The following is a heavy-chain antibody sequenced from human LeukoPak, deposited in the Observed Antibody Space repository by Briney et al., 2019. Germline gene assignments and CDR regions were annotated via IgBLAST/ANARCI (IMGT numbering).Heavy chain of an antibody. D-gene: IGHD2-21*01. Sequence: GGSLRLSCAASGFTFSSYWMHWVRQGPGEGLVWVSRISYEGSTQYADSVKGRFTISRDNTKNTLLLQMNRLRVDDTAVYYCARDPGGGGARGHNWFDPWGQGTLVTVSS. J-gene: IGHJ5*02. CDR3: ARDPGGGGARGHNWFDP. CDR1: GFTFSSYW. V-gene: IGHV3-74*01. CDR2: ISYEGST.